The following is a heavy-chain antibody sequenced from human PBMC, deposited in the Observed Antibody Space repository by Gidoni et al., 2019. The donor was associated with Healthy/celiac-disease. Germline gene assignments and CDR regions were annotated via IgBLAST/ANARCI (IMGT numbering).Heavy chain of an antibody. J-gene: IGHJ6*03. Sequence: QVQLQQWGARLLKPSETLSLPCAASGGSLSGHYWRLIRQPPGKGLEWIGELNHSGSTNYNPSLKSRVTISVDTSKNQFSLKLSSVTAADTAVYYCARGGGYCSSTSCYFEFYYYYYMDVWGKGTTVTVSS. D-gene: IGHD2-2*03. CDR2: LNHSGST. CDR3: ARGGGYCSSTSCYFEFYYYYYMDV. V-gene: IGHV4-34*01. CDR1: GGSLSGHY.